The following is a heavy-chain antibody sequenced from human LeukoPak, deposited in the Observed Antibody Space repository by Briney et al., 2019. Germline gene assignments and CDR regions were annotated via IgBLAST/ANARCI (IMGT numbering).Heavy chain of an antibody. J-gene: IGHJ4*02. CDR3: ARRTHFGVVTYFDY. Sequence: PSETLSLTCTVSGGSISSSSYYWGWIRQPPGKGLEWIGSIYYSGSTYYNPSLKSRVTISVDTSKNQFSLKLSSVTAADTAVYYCARRTHFGVVTYFDYWGQGTLVTVSS. CDR2: IYYSGST. D-gene: IGHD3-3*01. CDR1: GGSISSSSYY. V-gene: IGHV4-39*01.